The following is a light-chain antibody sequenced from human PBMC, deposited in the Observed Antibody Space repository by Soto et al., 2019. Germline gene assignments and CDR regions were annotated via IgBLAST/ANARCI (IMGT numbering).Light chain of an antibody. J-gene: IGLJ2*01. Sequence: QSVLTQPASVSGSPGQSITISCTGTSSDVGAYNYVSWYQQHPGKAPKLLIYEVSNRPSGVSNRFSGSKSGNTASLTISGLQDVDEADYYCTSYTTSSPVAFGGGTKLTVL. CDR2: EVS. CDR3: TSYTTSSPVA. V-gene: IGLV2-14*01. CDR1: SSDVGAYNY.